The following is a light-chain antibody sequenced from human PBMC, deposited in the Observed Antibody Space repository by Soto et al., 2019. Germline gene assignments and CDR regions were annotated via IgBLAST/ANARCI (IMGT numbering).Light chain of an antibody. Sequence: IQMTQSPSSVSASVGDRVIISCRASQDIDRWLAWFQHKPGKAPKLLISTASSLQSGVPSRFSGSGSGTDFTLTIASLQFEDCATYYCLQSDTFPYTFGLGTKLEIK. CDR2: TAS. CDR3: LQSDTFPYT. CDR1: QDIDRW. J-gene: IGKJ2*01. V-gene: IGKV1D-12*01.